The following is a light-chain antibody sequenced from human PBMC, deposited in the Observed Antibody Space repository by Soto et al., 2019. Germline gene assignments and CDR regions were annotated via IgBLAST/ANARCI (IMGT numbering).Light chain of an antibody. J-gene: IGKJ1*01. CDR1: QTISHW. CDR3: QQYGGYSWT. V-gene: IGKV1-5*03. CDR2: GVS. Sequence: DIQMTQSPSTLSASVGDRITISCRASQTISHWLAWYQQKPGKAPNLLIYGVSNLASGVPSRFGGTGSGTEFTLTISSLRPDDFATYYCQQYGGYSWTFGHGTKVEIK.